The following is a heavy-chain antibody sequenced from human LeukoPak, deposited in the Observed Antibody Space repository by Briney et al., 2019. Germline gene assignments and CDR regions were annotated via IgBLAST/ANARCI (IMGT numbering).Heavy chain of an antibody. J-gene: IGHJ6*03. CDR1: GGTFSSYA. V-gene: IGHV1-69*13. CDR3: AKAPVRPTGMRRDYYYMDV. Sequence: GASVKVSCKASGGTFSSYAISWVRQAPGQGLEWMGGIIPIFGTANYAQKFQGRVTTTADESTSTAYMELSSLRAEDTAVYYCAKAPVRPTGMRRDYYYMDVWGKGTTVTVSS. D-gene: IGHD1-1*01. CDR2: IIPIFGTA.